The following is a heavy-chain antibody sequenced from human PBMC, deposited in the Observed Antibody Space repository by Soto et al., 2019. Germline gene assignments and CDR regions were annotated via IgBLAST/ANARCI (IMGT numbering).Heavy chain of an antibody. D-gene: IGHD5-12*01. CDR3: AIDGYDYYYYYGLDV. V-gene: IGHV3-43*01. J-gene: IGHJ6*02. Sequence: EVQLVESGGAVVQPGGSLRLSCAASGFPFDDYTMHWVRQAPGKGLEWVSLISWDGGRTDYEDSVKGRFTISRDNSKKSLFLEINSLRTEDTALYYCAIDGYDYYYYYGLDVWVQGPTVTVSS. CDR1: GFPFDDYT. CDR2: ISWDGGRT.